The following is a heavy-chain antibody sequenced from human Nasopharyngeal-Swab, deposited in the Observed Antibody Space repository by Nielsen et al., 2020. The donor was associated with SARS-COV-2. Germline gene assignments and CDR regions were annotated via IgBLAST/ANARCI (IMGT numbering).Heavy chain of an antibody. Sequence: SETLSLTCTVSGGSISSSSYYWGWIRQPPGKGLEWIGSIYYSGSTYYNPSLKSRVTISVDTSKNQFSLNLNSVTAADTAVYYCARFYYGRDAFDLWGQGTMVTVSS. D-gene: IGHD3-22*01. CDR3: ARFYYGRDAFDL. J-gene: IGHJ3*01. CDR1: GGSISSSSYY. CDR2: IYYSGST. V-gene: IGHV4-39*07.